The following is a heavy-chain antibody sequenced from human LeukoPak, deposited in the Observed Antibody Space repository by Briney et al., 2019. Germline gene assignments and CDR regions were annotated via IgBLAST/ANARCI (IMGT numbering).Heavy chain of an antibody. D-gene: IGHD6-13*01. CDR1: GYTFTGYY. CDR2: INPNSGGT. V-gene: IGHV1-2*02. Sequence: ASVKVSCKAPGYTFTGYYMHWVRQAPGQGLEWMGWINPNSGGTNYAQKFQGRVTMTRDTSISTAYMELSRLRSDDTAVYYCARRMIAADTRAVFDYWGQGTLVTVSS. CDR3: ARRMIAADTRAVFDY. J-gene: IGHJ4*02.